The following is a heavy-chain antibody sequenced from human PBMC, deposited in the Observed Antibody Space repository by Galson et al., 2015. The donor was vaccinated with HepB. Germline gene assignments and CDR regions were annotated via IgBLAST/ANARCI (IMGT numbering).Heavy chain of an antibody. V-gene: IGHV4-59*12. D-gene: IGHD3-10*01. CDR3: RGVRGVIITDFDY. J-gene: IGHJ4*02. CDR2: IYYSGST. Sequence: ETLSLTCTVSGGSISSYYWSWIRQPPGKGLEWIGYIYYSGSTNYNPSLKSRVTISVDTSKNQFSLKLSSVTAADTAVYYCRGVRGVIITDFDYWGQGTLVTVSS. CDR1: GGSISSYY.